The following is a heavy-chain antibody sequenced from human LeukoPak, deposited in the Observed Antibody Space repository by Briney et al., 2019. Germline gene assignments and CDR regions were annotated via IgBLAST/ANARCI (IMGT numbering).Heavy chain of an antibody. CDR2: FDPEDGET. CDR1: GYTLTELS. Sequence: GASVKVSCKVSGYTLTELSMHWVRQAPGKGLEWMGGFDPEDGETIYAQKFQGRVTMTEDTSTDTAYMELSSLRSEDTAVYYCATDPTAGYCSGGSCHWGQGTLVTVSS. J-gene: IGHJ4*02. CDR3: ATDPTAGYCSGGSCH. V-gene: IGHV1-24*01. D-gene: IGHD2-15*01.